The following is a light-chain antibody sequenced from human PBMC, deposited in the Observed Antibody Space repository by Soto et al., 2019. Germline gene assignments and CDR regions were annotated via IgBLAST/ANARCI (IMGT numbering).Light chain of an antibody. J-gene: IGKJ4*01. CDR1: QSISGY. CDR3: QQSYSTPT. V-gene: IGKV1-39*01. CDR2: AAS. Sequence: DSQMTQSPSSLSASVGNRVTITCRASQSISGYLNWYQQKPGKAPKLLIYAASSLQSGVPSRFSGSGSGTDFTLTISSLQPEDFATYYCQQSYSTPTFGGGTKVDIK.